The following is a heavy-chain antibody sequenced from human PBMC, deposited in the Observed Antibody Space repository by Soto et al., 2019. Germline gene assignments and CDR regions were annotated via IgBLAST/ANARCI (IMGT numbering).Heavy chain of an antibody. CDR1: GYNFTSYG. Sequence: QVQLVQSGPDVKKPGASVKVSCKASGYNFTSYGISWVRQAPGQGLEWMGWISPHNGRTKYARRFQDRVTMTTETPTSTVYMELGSLRSDDTAVYYCARDLYYSSGRYFDHDAFDIWGQGTVVTVSS. D-gene: IGHD6-19*01. J-gene: IGHJ3*02. CDR3: ARDLYYSSGRYFDHDAFDI. V-gene: IGHV1-18*01. CDR2: ISPHNGRT.